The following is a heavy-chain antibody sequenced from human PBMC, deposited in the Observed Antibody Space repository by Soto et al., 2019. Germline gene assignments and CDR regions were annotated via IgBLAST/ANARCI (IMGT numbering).Heavy chain of an antibody. CDR3: ARGYSYGYVGAYYFDY. J-gene: IGHJ4*02. Sequence: SQTLSLTCAISGDSVSSNSAAWNWIRQSPSRGLEWLGRTYYRSKWYNDYAVSVKSRITINPDTSENQFSLQLNSVTPEDTAVYYCARGYSYGYVGAYYFDYWGQGTLVTVSS. CDR1: GDSVSSNSAA. V-gene: IGHV6-1*01. D-gene: IGHD5-18*01. CDR2: TYYRSKWYN.